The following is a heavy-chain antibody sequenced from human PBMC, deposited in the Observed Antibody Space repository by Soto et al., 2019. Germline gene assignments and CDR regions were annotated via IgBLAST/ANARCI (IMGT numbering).Heavy chain of an antibody. CDR1: GYTLTELS. CDR3: ATVTPTVTRGPGIRYYYYGMDV. V-gene: IGHV1-24*01. Sequence: EASVKVSCKVSGYTLTELSMHWFRQSPCKCLDCIGCFDPEDGETIYAQKFQGRVTMTEDTSTDTAYMELSSLRSEDTAVYYCATVTPTVTRGPGIRYYYYGMDVWGQGTTVTVSS. J-gene: IGHJ6*02. CDR2: FDPEDGET. D-gene: IGHD4-4*01.